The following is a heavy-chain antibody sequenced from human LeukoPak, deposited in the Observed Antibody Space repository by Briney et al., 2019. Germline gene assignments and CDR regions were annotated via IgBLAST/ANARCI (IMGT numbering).Heavy chain of an antibody. D-gene: IGHD3-9*01. V-gene: IGHV4-59*01. CDR1: GGSFTPYY. J-gene: IGHJ3*02. CDR2: ISYSGST. CDR3: ARGFDGPSAFDI. Sequence: SGTLSLTCTVSGGSFTPYYWSWIRQPPGKGLEWIGHISYSGSTNYNPSLKSRVTVSIDTSKNQVSLKLSSMTAADTAVYYCARGFDGPSAFDIWGQGTMVTVSS.